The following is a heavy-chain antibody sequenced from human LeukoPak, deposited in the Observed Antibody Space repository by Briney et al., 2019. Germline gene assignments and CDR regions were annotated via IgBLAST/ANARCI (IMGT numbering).Heavy chain of an antibody. CDR1: GGSISSFY. V-gene: IGHV4-59*01. Sequence: SETLSLTCTVSGGSISSFYWSWIRQPPGKGLEWIGYIYYSGSTTYNPSLNSRVTISVDTSKNKFSLKLSSVTAADTAVYYCARVPISTSARGYFDYWGQGTLVTVSS. D-gene: IGHD3-10*01. J-gene: IGHJ4*02. CDR3: ARVPISTSARGYFDY. CDR2: IYYSGST.